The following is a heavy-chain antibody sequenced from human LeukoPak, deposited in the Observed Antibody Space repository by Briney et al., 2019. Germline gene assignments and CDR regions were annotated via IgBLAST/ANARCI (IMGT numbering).Heavy chain of an antibody. V-gene: IGHV1-69*13. CDR1: GGTFSSHA. D-gene: IGHD5-24*01. CDR2: IIPIFGTA. Sequence: SVKVSCKASGGTFSSHAISWVRQAPGQGLEWMGGIIPIFGTANYAQKFQGRVTITADESTSTAYMELSSLRSEDTAVYYCARSRDGYNYPLELDYWGQGTLVTVSS. J-gene: IGHJ4*02. CDR3: ARSRDGYNYPLELDY.